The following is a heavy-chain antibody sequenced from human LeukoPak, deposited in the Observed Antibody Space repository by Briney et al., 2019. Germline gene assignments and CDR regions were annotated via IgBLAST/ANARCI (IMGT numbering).Heavy chain of an antibody. J-gene: IGHJ3*02. CDR2: INHSGST. V-gene: IGHV4-34*01. CDR3: ASFQQQDDAFDI. D-gene: IGHD6-13*01. Sequence: SETLSLTCAVYGGSFRGYYWSWIRQPPGKGLEWIGEINHSGSTNYNPSLKSRVTISVDTSKNQFSLKLSSVTAADTAVYYCASFQQQDDAFDIWGQGTMVTVSS. CDR1: GGSFRGYY.